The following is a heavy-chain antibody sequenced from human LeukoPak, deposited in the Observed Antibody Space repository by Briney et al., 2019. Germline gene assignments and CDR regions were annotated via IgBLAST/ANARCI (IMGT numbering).Heavy chain of an antibody. V-gene: IGHV1-8*03. Sequence: ASVKVSCKASGYTFTSYDINWVRQATGQGLEWMGWMNPNSGNTGYAQKFQGRVTITRNTSISTAYMELSSLRSEDMAVYYCARSGRGYSYGLSLDYWGQGTLVTVSS. D-gene: IGHD5-18*01. CDR3: ARSGRGYSYGLSLDY. CDR2: MNPNSGNT. J-gene: IGHJ4*02. CDR1: GYTFTSYD.